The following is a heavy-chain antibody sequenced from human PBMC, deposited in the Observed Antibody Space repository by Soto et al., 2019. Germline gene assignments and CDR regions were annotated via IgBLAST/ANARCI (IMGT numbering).Heavy chain of an antibody. J-gene: IGHJ4*02. CDR1: GFTFSSYW. CDR3: ARDGRKGYCSSTSCDNFDY. D-gene: IGHD2-2*01. Sequence: EVQLVESGGGLVQPGGSLRLSCAASGFTFSSYWMHWVRQAPGKGLVWVSRINSDGSSTSYADSVKGRFTISRDNAKNTLYLQMNSLRAEGTAVYYCARDGRKGYCSSTSCDNFDYWGQGTLVTVSS. CDR2: INSDGSST. V-gene: IGHV3-74*01.